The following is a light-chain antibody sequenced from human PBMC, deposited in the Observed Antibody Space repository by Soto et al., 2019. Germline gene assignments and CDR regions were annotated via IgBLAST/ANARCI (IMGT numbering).Light chain of an antibody. CDR3: MQSTQPPPT. Sequence: DVVMTQTPLSVSVAPGQPASISGKSSQSLLHITGETFLFWYHQKKGQSPQILIYEVSTRASGVPDRFSGSGSRTDFTLKLSRVETDDVGIYYCMQSTQPPPTFGQGTRLEI. J-gene: IGKJ5*01. CDR2: EVS. V-gene: IGKV2D-29*02. CDR1: QSLLHITGETF.